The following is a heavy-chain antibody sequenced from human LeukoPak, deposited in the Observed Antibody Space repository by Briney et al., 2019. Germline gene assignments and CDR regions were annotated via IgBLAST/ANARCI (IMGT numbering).Heavy chain of an antibody. J-gene: IGHJ3*02. V-gene: IGHV3-74*01. Sequence: PGGSLRLSCVASEFTFSFYWMQWVRQVPGKGLVWVSRINPDGSTTTYADSVQGRFTISRDNVKNTLYLQMNNLRAEDTAVYYCARDVTDIVVVVAATDAFDIWGQGTMVTVSS. CDR2: INPDGSTT. D-gene: IGHD2-15*01. CDR3: ARDVTDIVVVVAATDAFDI. CDR1: EFTFSFYW.